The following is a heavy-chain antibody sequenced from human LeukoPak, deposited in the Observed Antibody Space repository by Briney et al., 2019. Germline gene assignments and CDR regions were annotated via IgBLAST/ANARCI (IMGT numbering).Heavy chain of an antibody. CDR3: ARMVRATLPEDY. V-gene: IGHV4-59*11. CDR2: IYYSGST. J-gene: IGHJ4*02. CDR1: GGSISSHY. Sequence: PSETPSLTCTVSGGSISSHYWSWIRQPPGKGLEWIGYIYYSGSTNYNPSLKSRVTISVDTSKNQFSLKLSSVTAADTAVYYCARMVRATLPEDYWGQGTLVTVSS. D-gene: IGHD3-10*01.